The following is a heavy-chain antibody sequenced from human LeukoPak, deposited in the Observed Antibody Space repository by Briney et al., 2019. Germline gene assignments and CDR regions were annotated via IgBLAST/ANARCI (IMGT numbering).Heavy chain of an antibody. V-gene: IGHV3-23*01. D-gene: IGHD3-22*01. CDR1: GFTFSSYA. Sequence: PGGSLRLSCAASGFTFSSYAMSWVRQAPGKGLEWVSAISGSGGSTYYADSVKGRFTISRDNSKNTLYLQMNSLRAEDTAVYYCAVSGYYYGTFDYWGQGTRVTVSS. CDR3: AVSGYYYGTFDY. J-gene: IGHJ4*02. CDR2: ISGSGGST.